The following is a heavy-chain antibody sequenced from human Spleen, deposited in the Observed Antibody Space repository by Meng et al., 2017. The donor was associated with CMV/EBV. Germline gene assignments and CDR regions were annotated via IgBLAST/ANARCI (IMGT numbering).Heavy chain of an antibody. Sequence: SGYTFTDYKIHWVRQAPGQGPEWLGRINCNSGDTNYAQKLKGRVTITTDESTSTVYMELSSLRSEDTAVYYCASQQRTLLYGHYFDYWGQGTLVTVSS. CDR2: INCNSGDT. V-gene: IGHV1-2*06. D-gene: IGHD3-16*02. J-gene: IGHJ4*02. CDR1: GYTFTDYK. CDR3: ASQQRTLLYGHYFDY.